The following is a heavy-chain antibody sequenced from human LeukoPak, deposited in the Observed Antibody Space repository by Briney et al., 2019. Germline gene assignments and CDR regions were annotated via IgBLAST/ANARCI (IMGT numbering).Heavy chain of an antibody. CDR1: GYRLNSYW. CDR3: ARLSAVGVEAIDY. Sequence: GEALKISWQGSGYRLNSYWIGLVRPIPREGLEWMGIINPDDADTRYSPSFKGQVAISADKSISPAYLQWSSVKASDTAMYYCARLSAVGVEAIDYWGQGTLVTVSS. CDR2: INPDDADT. D-gene: IGHD3-3*01. V-gene: IGHV5-51*01. J-gene: IGHJ4*02.